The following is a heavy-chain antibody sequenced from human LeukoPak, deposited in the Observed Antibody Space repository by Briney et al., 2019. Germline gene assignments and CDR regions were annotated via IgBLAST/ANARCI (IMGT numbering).Heavy chain of an antibody. D-gene: IGHD3-3*01. V-gene: IGHV1-18*01. CDR1: GYTFTSYG. CDR2: ISAYNGNT. J-gene: IGHJ4*02. Sequence: ASVKVSCKASGYTFTSYGISWVRQAPGQGLEWMGWISAYNGNTNYAQKLQGRVTMTTDTSTSTAYMELRSLRSDDTAVYYCARLYYDFWSGYPDFDYWGQGTLVTVSS. CDR3: ARLYYDFWSGYPDFDY.